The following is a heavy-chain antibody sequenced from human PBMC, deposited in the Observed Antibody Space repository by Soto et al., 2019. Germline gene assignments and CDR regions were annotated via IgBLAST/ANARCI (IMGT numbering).Heavy chain of an antibody. Sequence: SETLSLTCTVSGVSISSYYWSWIRQPPGKGLEWIGYIYYSGSTNYNTSLKSRVTISVDTSKNQFCLKLRSVTAADTAVYYCASANSGSYPNQRHGAFDIWGQGTMVTVSS. CDR1: GVSISSYY. J-gene: IGHJ3*02. V-gene: IGHV4-59*01. D-gene: IGHD1-26*01. CDR3: ASANSGSYPNQRHGAFDI. CDR2: IYYSGST.